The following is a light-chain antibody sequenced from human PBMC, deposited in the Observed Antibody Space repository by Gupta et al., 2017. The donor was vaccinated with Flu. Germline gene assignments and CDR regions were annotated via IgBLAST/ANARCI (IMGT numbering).Light chain of an antibody. CDR2: DVS. Sequence: QSITISCTGTINDIGGYNFVSWYQQYPGKAPYLIIFDVSRQHSGVSARFSGSKSGNTASLTISGLQTEDEAYYYCASYDGTSTIFGEGTKLTVL. CDR3: ASYDGTSTI. V-gene: IGLV2-14*03. CDR1: INDIGGYNF. J-gene: IGLJ2*01.